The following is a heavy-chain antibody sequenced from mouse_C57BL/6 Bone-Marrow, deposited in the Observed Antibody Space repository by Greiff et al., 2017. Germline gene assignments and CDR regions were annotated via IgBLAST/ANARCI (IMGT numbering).Heavy chain of an antibody. D-gene: IGHD1-1*01. CDR1: GYTFTSYW. Sequence: QVQLKQPGAELVKPGASVKVSCKASGYTFTSYWMHWVKQRPGPGLEWIGRIHPSDSDTNYNQKFKGKATLTVDKSSSTAYMQLSRLTSEDSAVYYGATWALPHYCSSYPMDYWGQGTTLTVSS. CDR3: ATWALPHYCSSYPMDY. V-gene: IGHV1-74*01. J-gene: IGHJ2*01. CDR2: IHPSDSDT.